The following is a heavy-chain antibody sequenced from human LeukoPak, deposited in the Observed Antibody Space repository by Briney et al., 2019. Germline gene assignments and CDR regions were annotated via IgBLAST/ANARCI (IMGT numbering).Heavy chain of an antibody. CDR2: VYYSGST. Sequence: PSDTLSLTGSVAGGSINSDYWDWIRKPPGKGLEWFGYVYYSGSTNYNPSLKSRVTISVDMSKNQFSPKLTSVTPADTAMYYCTRGKDYRSGYTNWFDPWGQGTLVTVSS. CDR3: TRGKDYRSGYTNWFDP. D-gene: IGHD5-18*01. V-gene: IGHV4-59*01. J-gene: IGHJ5*02. CDR1: GGSINSDY.